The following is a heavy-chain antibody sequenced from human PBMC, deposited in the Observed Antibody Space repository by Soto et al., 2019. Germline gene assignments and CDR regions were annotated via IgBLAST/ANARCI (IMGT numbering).Heavy chain of an antibody. V-gene: IGHV6-1*01. J-gene: IGHJ6*02. CDR1: GDSVSINSAA. CDR3: ARDRDYRWIYYYYYGMDV. Sequence: PSQTLSLTCAISGDSVSINSAAWNWIRQSPSRGLEWLGRTYYRSKWYNDYAVSVKSRITINPDTSKNQFSLQLNSVTPEDTAVYYCARDRDYRWIYYYYYGMDVWGQGTTVTVSS. D-gene: IGHD4-17*01. CDR2: TYYRSKWYN.